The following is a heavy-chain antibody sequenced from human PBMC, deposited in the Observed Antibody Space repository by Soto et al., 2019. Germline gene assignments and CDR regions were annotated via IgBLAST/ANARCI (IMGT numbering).Heavy chain of an antibody. J-gene: IGHJ5*02. CDR1: GFTFSSNW. CDR3: ASVGRGSYSVNWFDP. Sequence: PGGSLRLSCVGSGFTFSSNWMTWVRQAPGKGLEWVGNIRQDGSEKNYVDSVKGRFTISRDNAKNSLYLQMNSLRAEDTAVYYCASVGRGSYSVNWFDPWGQGTLVTVSS. CDR2: IRQDGSEK. V-gene: IGHV3-7*02. D-gene: IGHD1-26*01.